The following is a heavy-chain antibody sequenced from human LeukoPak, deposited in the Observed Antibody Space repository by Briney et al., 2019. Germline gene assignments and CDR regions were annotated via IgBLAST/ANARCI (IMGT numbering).Heavy chain of an antibody. Sequence: ASVKIFCKASGCTFTSYCISWLRQATGQGLQWMGWISAYNGNTNYAQKLQRRVTMTTDTSTSTAYKELWSLRSDDPAVYYCARPPVDLDIVVVVAATPPHDYWGQGNLVTVSS. D-gene: IGHD2-15*01. J-gene: IGHJ4*02. V-gene: IGHV1-18*01. CDR1: GCTFTSYC. CDR2: ISAYNGNT. CDR3: ARPPVDLDIVVVVAATPPHDY.